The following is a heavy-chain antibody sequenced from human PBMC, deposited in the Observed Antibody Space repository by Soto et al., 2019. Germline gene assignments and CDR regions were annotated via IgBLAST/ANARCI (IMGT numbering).Heavy chain of an antibody. CDR1: GYTFTGYY. CDR3: ARGLDYYDSSGYFTTYYFDF. Sequence: QVQLVQSGAEVKKPGASVKVSCKASGYTFTGYYMHWVRQAPGQGLEWMGWINPNSGGTNYEQKFQGRVTMTRDTSISTAYMELSRLRSDDTAVYYCARGLDYYDSSGYFTTYYFDFWGQGALVTVSS. J-gene: IGHJ4*02. D-gene: IGHD3-22*01. V-gene: IGHV1-2*02. CDR2: INPNSGGT.